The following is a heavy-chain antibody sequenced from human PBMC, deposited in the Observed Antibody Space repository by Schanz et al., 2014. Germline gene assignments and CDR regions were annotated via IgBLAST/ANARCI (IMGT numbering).Heavy chain of an antibody. CDR1: GFIFSNYG. D-gene: IGHD3-9*01. CDR3: SKQIHYDILTVTRN. J-gene: IGHJ4*02. V-gene: IGHV3-48*04. CDR2: ICSSGNTI. Sequence: VQLLQFGGGVVQPGRSLRLSCAASGFIFSNYGMHWVRQAPGKGLEWVSYICSSGNTIYYADSVKGRFTISRDNAKNSLYLQMNSLRAEDTAVYCCSKQIHYDILTVTRNWGQGTLVTVSS.